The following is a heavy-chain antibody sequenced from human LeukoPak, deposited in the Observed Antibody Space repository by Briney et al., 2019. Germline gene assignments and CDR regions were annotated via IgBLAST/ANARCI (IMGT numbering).Heavy chain of an antibody. J-gene: IGHJ4*02. CDR3: ARGELRVDY. CDR1: GGSISSHY. V-gene: IGHV4-59*11. Sequence: PSETLSLTCTVSGGSISSHYWSWIRQPPGKGLEWIGYIYYSGSTNYNPSLKSRVTISVDTSKNQFSLKLSSVTAADTAVYYCARGELRVDYWGQGTLVTVSS. D-gene: IGHD1-26*01. CDR2: IYYSGST.